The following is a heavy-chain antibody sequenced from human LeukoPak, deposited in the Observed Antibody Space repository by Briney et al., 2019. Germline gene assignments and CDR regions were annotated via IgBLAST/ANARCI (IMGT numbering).Heavy chain of an antibody. V-gene: IGHV4-39*07. CDR3: TKSDGYGLIRI. J-gene: IGHJ3*02. D-gene: IGHD3-10*01. CDR2: IYYTGNT. CDR1: GDSIVGYY. Sequence: SETLSLTCSVSGDSIVGYYWGWIRQPPGKGLEWIGNIYYTGNTYYNSSLKSRVTISLDTSKNQFSLKVISMTAADTAAYYCTKSDGYGLIRICGRGTMVTVSS.